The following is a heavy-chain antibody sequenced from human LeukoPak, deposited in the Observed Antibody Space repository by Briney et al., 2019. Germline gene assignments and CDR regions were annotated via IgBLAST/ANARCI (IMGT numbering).Heavy chain of an antibody. J-gene: IGHJ3*02. CDR2: IYSGGST. Sequence: GGSLRLSCAASGFTFSSYAMSRVRQAPGKGLEWVSVIYSGGSTYYADSVKGRFTISRDNSKNTLYLQMNSLRAEDTAVYYCAGQIMGDAFDIWGQGTMVTVSS. CDR3: AGQIMGDAFDI. V-gene: IGHV3-66*04. CDR1: GFTFSSYA. D-gene: IGHD3-16*01.